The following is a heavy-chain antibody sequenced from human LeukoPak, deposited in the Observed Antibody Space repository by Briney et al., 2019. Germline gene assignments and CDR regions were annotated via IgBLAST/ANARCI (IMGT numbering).Heavy chain of an antibody. Sequence: SVKVSCKASGGTFSNFAISWVRQAPGQGLEWMGGIIPIFGTANYAQKFQGRVTIITGESTSTAYMELSSLISEDTAVHYCARGPLFYGSGVTYFDDWGQGTLVTVSS. D-gene: IGHD3-10*01. J-gene: IGHJ4*02. CDR1: GGTFSNFA. V-gene: IGHV1-69*05. CDR2: IIPIFGTA. CDR3: ARGPLFYGSGVTYFDD.